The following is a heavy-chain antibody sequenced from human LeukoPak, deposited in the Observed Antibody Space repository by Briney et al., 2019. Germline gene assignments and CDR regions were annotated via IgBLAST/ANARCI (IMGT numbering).Heavy chain of an antibody. CDR3: ASYNWNFLTDY. CDR1: GFTFKNYW. D-gene: IGHD1-7*01. CDR2: IKTDGSST. V-gene: IGHV3-74*01. Sequence: GSLRLSCAASGFTFKNYWMYWVRQAPGKGLVWVSRIKTDGSSTAYADSVKGRFTISRGNAKNTLYLQMNSLRAEDTAVYYCASYNWNFLTDYWGQGTLVTVSS. J-gene: IGHJ4*02.